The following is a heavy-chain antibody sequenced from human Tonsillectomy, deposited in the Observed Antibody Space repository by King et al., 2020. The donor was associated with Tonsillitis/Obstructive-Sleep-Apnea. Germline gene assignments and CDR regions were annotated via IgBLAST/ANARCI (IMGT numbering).Heavy chain of an antibody. V-gene: IGHV4-61*01. CDR1: GGSVSSGSYY. Sequence: VQLQESGPGLVKPSETLSLTCTVSGGSVSSGSYYWSWIRQPPGKGLEWIGYIYYSGSTNYNPSLKSRVTISVDTSKNQFSLKLSSVTAADTAVYYCARVGAPSRFPTALDYWGQGTLVTVSS. CDR2: IYYSGST. CDR3: ARVGAPSRFPTALDY. J-gene: IGHJ4*02. D-gene: IGHD1-26*01.